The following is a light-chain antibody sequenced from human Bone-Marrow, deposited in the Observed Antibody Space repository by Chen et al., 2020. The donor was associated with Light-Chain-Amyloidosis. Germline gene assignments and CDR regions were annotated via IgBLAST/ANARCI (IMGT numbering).Light chain of an antibody. CDR3: QQRSNWPFSYT. CDR1: QTVITN. J-gene: IGKJ2*01. V-gene: IGKV3-11*01. CDR2: DAS. Sequence: VMTQSPATLSVSPGDRATLTCRASQTVITNLAWYQQKPCQAPTLLIVDASPRATGVPARFSGSWSGTEFTLTLSSLEPEDFAVYYCQQRSNWPFSYTFGQGTKLVIK.